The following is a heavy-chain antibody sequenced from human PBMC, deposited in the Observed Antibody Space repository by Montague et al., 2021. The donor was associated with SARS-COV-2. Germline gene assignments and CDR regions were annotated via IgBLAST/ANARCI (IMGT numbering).Heavy chain of an antibody. D-gene: IGHD5-12*01. CDR2: IYYSGST. V-gene: IGHV4-39*01. CDR1: GGSISSSSYY. CDR3: ARGYSDCEDPTGFDP. J-gene: IGHJ5*02. Sequence: SETLSLTCTVSGGSISSSSYYWGWIRQPPGKGLEWIGSIYYSGSTYYNPSLKSRVTISVDTSKNQFSLKLSSVTAADTAVYYCARGYSDCEDPTGFDPWGQGTLVTVSS.